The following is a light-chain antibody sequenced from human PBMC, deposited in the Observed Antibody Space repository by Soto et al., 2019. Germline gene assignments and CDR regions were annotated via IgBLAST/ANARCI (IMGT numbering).Light chain of an antibody. CDR2: DAS. V-gene: IGKV1-33*01. J-gene: IGKJ1*01. Sequence: DIQMTQSPSSLSASVGDRVTVTCQASQDINNYLNLYQQKPGKTPNVLLYDASNLEAGVPSRFSGSGSGTEFTLTISSLQPDDFATYYCQHYNSYSEAFGQGTKVDIK. CDR3: QHYNSYSEA. CDR1: QDINNY.